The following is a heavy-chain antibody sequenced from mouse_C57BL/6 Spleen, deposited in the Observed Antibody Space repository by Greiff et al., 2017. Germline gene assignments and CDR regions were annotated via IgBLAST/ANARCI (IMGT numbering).Heavy chain of an antibody. V-gene: IGHV7-3*01. J-gene: IGHJ2*01. Sequence: EVQRVESGGGLVQPGGSLSLSCAASGFTFTDYYMSWVRQPPGKALEWLGFIRNTANGYTTEYSASVKGRFNISRDNSQSILYLQMNALRAEDSATYYCARSIPSYGSAYWGQGTTLTVSS. CDR1: GFTFTDYY. D-gene: IGHD2-10*02. CDR2: IRNTANGYTT. CDR3: ARSIPSYGSAY.